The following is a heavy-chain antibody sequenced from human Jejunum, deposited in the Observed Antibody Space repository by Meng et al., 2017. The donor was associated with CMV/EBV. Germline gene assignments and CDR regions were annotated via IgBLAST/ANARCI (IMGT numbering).Heavy chain of an antibody. CDR2: IYDSGTT. CDR1: GGCFRSSKW. Sequence: HTSAGYGGCFRSSKWWSRGRQPPGKGLEWIGEIYDSGTTTYNPSLKSRVTISLDESKNDFSLKLKSVTAADTAVYYCARNGYYSLDYWSQGTLVTVSS. J-gene: IGHJ4*02. V-gene: IGHV4-4*02. D-gene: IGHD3-22*01. CDR3: ARNGYYSLDY.